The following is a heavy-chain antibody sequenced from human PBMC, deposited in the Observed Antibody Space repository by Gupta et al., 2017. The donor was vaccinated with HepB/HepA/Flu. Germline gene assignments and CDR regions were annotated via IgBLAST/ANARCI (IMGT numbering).Heavy chain of an antibody. D-gene: IGHD3-10*02. CDR1: GFTFDDYA. CDR3: AKDMDSVELLGSGFDP. J-gene: IGHJ5*02. V-gene: IGHV3-9*01. Sequence: EVQLVESGGGLVQPGRSLRLSCAASGFTFDDYAMHWVRQAPGKGLEWVSSISWNSGSIGYADSVKGRFTISRDNAKNSLYLQMNSLRAEDTALYYCAKDMDSVELLGSGFDPWGQGTLVTVSS. CDR2: ISWNSGSI.